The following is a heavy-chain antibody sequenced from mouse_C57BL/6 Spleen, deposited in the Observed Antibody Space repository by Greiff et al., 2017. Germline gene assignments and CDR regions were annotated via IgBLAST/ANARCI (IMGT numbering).Heavy chain of an antibody. J-gene: IGHJ3*01. CDR1: GYTFTSYW. CDR2: IDPGGGNT. CDR3: ARRYYGRYRGFAY. V-gene: IGHV1-69*01. D-gene: IGHD2-1*01. Sequence: VQLQQPGAELVKPGASVKLSCKASGYTFTSYWMPWVKQRPGQGLEWIGEIDPGGGNTNYTDKFKGKSTLTVDKSTSTAYMQLSSLTSEDSAVYDGARRYYGRYRGFAYWGQGTLVTVSA.